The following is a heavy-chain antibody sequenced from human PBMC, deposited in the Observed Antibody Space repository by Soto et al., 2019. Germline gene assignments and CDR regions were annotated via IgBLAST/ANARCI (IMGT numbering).Heavy chain of an antibody. J-gene: IGHJ3*02. Sequence: PGGSLRLSCAASGFTFSNYWIHWVRQAPGKGLVWVSRIKSDGSITNYADSVKGRFTISRDNAKNSLYLQMNSLTDEDTAVYYCVRDRRYAFDIWGQGAMVTVSS. CDR1: GFTFSNYW. D-gene: IGHD3-3*01. CDR3: VRDRRYAFDI. CDR2: IKSDGSIT. V-gene: IGHV3-74*01.